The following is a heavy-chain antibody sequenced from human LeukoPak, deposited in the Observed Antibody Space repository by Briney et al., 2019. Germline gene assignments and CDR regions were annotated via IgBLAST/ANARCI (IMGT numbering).Heavy chain of an antibody. CDR3: AREMVYCSGGSCSDYFDY. V-gene: IGHV3-23*01. CDR1: GFTFSSYA. D-gene: IGHD2-15*01. J-gene: IGHJ4*02. Sequence: GGPLRLSCAASGFTFSSYAMSWVSQAPGKGLEWVSSIGDNDSRTYYADSVKGRFTISRDNSKNTLYLQMNSLRAEDTAVYYCAREMVYCSGGSCSDYFDYWGQGTLVTVSS. CDR2: IGDNDSRT.